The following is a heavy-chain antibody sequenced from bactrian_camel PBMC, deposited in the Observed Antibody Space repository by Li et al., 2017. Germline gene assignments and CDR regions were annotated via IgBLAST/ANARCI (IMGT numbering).Heavy chain of an antibody. J-gene: IGHJ4*01. CDR2: IDSDGET. CDR1: GDTKWNYC. Sequence: VQLVESGGGLVQAGGSLRLSCAVSGDTKWNYCMGWFRQVSGKEREGVASIDSDGETTYADSVKGRFTISRDNAKNSVYLQMNSLNLEDTAMYYCAADFGPYCSGSYLARRANFEGQGTQVTVS. V-gene: IGHV3S53*01. D-gene: IGHD2*01.